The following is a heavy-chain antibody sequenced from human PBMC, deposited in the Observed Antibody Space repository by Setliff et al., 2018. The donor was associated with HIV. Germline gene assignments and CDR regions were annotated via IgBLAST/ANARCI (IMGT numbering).Heavy chain of an antibody. CDR3: ARAPPSGKARPYYFDY. V-gene: IGHV1-46*01. CDR2: ITPFGGST. D-gene: IGHD6-13*01. Sequence: ASVKVSCKASGYRFPTYEMHWVRQAPGEGLEWIGIITPFGGSTYYAQKSQGRVTLTMDTSTSTFYMELSSLRFEDTAVYYCARAPPSGKARPYYFDYWGQGTLVTVSS. J-gene: IGHJ4*02. CDR1: GYRFPTYE.